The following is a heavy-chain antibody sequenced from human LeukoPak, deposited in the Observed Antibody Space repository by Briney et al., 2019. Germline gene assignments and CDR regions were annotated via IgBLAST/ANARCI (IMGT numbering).Heavy chain of an antibody. CDR3: ARTHLSVAREFDS. J-gene: IGHJ5*01. Sequence: GGSLRLSCAASGFTFSNAWMSWVRQAPGKGLEWVGRIKSKTDGGTTDYAAPVKGRFTISRDDSKNTLYLQMNSLKTEDTAVYYCARTHLSVAREFDSWGQGTLVTVSS. CDR2: IKSKTDGGTT. D-gene: IGHD5-12*01. CDR1: GFTFSNAW. V-gene: IGHV3-15*01.